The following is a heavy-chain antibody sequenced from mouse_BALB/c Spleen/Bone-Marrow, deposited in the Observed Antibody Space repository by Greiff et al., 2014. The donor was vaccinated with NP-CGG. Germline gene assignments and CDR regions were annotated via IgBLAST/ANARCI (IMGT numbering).Heavy chain of an antibody. CDR1: GFTFSTYG. CDR3: ARQGATPWFAY. CDR2: ISSGVGST. D-gene: IGHD3-1*01. Sequence: EVKLVESGGDLVKLGGSLKLSCVASGFTFSTYGMSWVRQTPDKRLEWVATISSGVGSTYYPDSVKGRFTISRDNAKNTLYLQMSSLKSEDTAMYYCARQGATPWFAYWGQGTLVTVSA. V-gene: IGHV5-6*01. J-gene: IGHJ3*01.